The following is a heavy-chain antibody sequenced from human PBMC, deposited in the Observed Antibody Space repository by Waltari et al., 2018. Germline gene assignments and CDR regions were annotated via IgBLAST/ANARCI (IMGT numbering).Heavy chain of an antibody. CDR2: INTNTGNP. Sequence: QVQLVQSGAEVKKPGSSVKVSCKASGGTFSSYTISWVRQAPGQGLEWMGWINTNTGNPTYAQGFTGRFVFSLDTSVSTAYLQISSLKAEDTAVYYCARSLDATTVTTNAIDYWGQGTLVTVSS. CDR1: GGTFSSYT. D-gene: IGHD4-17*01. J-gene: IGHJ4*02. CDR3: ARSLDATTVTTNAIDY. V-gene: IGHV7-4-1*02.